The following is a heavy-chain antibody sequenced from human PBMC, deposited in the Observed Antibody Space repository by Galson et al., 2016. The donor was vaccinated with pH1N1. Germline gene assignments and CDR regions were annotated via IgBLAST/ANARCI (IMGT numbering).Heavy chain of an antibody. J-gene: IGHJ4*02. Sequence: SLRLSCAASGFAFSDYWMSWVRQTPGKGLEWVANIHQDGSETYYLDSVKGRFTISRDNAKNSLFLQLNSLGADDTGVYYCARDLAFCGGDCPYYFDIWGQGTLVSVSS. CDR3: ARDLAFCGGDCPYYFDI. V-gene: IGHV3-7*04. CDR2: IHQDGSET. D-gene: IGHD2-21*02. CDR1: GFAFSDYW.